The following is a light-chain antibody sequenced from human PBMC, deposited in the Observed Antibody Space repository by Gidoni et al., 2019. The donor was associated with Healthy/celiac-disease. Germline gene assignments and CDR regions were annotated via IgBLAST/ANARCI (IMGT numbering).Light chain of an antibody. J-gene: IGKJ4*01. CDR3: QQYDNLPT. CDR2: DSS. CDR1: QDISNY. V-gene: IGKV1-33*01. Sequence: DIQMTQSPSSLSASVGDRVTITCQASQDISNYLNWYQQKQGKAPKLLIYDSSNLETGVPSRFSGSGSGTDFTFTISSLQPEYIATYYCQQYDNLPTFGGGTKVEIK.